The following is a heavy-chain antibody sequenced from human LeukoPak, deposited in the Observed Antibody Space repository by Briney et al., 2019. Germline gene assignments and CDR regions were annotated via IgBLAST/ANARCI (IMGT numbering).Heavy chain of an antibody. Sequence: PSETLSLTCAVYGASLTVYYWSWIRQPPGKGLEWIGEINHSGSTNYNPSLKSRVTISVNTSKNQFSLKLSSVTAADTAVYYCAGSRLAAAGTFQNYWGQGTLVTVST. CDR3: AGSRLAAAGTFQNY. V-gene: IGHV4-34*01. CDR1: GASLTVYY. D-gene: IGHD6-13*01. CDR2: INHSGST. J-gene: IGHJ4*02.